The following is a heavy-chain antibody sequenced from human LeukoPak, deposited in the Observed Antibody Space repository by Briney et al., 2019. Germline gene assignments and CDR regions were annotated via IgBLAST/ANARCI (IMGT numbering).Heavy chain of an antibody. CDR2: IIPIFGTA. CDR1: GGTFSSYA. Sequence: SVKVSCKASGGTFSSYAISWVRQAPGQGLEWMGGIIPIFGTANYAQKFQGRVTITTDESTSTAYMELSSLRSEDTAVYYCAAGHYYGSGSYPLDYRGQGTLVTVSS. V-gene: IGHV1-69*05. D-gene: IGHD3-10*01. J-gene: IGHJ4*02. CDR3: AAGHYYGSGSYPLDY.